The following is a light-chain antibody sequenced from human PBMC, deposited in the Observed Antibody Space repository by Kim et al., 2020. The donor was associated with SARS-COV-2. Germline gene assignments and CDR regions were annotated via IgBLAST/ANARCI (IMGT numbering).Light chain of an antibody. CDR2: DVT. CDR1: SSDVGGYDF. Sequence: PSVTISCTGTSSDVGGYDFVSWYQQHPGKAPKLMINDVTKRPSGVPDRFSASKSGNTASLTISGLQAEDEADYYCCSYAGSYTYVFGTGTQLTVL. J-gene: IGLJ1*01. V-gene: IGLV2-11*03. CDR3: CSYAGSYTYV.